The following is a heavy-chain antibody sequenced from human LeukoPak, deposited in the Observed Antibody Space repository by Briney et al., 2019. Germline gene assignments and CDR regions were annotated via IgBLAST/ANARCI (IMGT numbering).Heavy chain of an antibody. Sequence: GGSLRLSCAASGFTFSSYAMSWVRQVPGKGLEWVSAISGSGGSTYYADSVKGRFTISRDNSKNTLYLQMNSLRAEDTAVYYCAKDLCSGGSCYVVDYWGQGTLVTVSS. V-gene: IGHV3-23*01. J-gene: IGHJ4*02. CDR3: AKDLCSGGSCYVVDY. CDR2: ISGSGGST. CDR1: GFTFSSYA. D-gene: IGHD2-15*01.